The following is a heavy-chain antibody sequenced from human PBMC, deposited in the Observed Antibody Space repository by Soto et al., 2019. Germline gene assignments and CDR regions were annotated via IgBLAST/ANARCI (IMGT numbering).Heavy chain of an antibody. V-gene: IGHV3-23*01. Sequence: GGSLRLSCTASGLTFSTFAMNWFRQAPGKGLDWVSAISSGSGTIYYADSVKGRFTISRDNAESTLYLQLNSLRAEDTALYYCARGYSSGPDYWGQGTLVTVSS. CDR3: ARGYSSGPDY. J-gene: IGHJ4*02. CDR1: GLTFSTFA. D-gene: IGHD6-19*01. CDR2: ISSGSGTI.